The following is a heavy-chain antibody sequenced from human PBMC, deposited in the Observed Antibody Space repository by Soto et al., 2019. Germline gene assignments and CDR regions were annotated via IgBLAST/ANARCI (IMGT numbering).Heavy chain of an antibody. CDR2: IIPIFGTA. V-gene: IGHV1-69*06. J-gene: IGHJ6*01. CDR3: AIHYDFWSGYPQYYYYGMDV. D-gene: IGHD3-3*01. Sequence: ASVKVSCKASGGTFSSYAISWVRQAPGQGLEWMGGIIPIFGTANYAQKFQGRVTITADKSTSTAYMELSSLRSEDTAVYYCAIHYDFWSGYPQYYYYGMDVWGQGTKVTVSS. CDR1: GGTFSSYA.